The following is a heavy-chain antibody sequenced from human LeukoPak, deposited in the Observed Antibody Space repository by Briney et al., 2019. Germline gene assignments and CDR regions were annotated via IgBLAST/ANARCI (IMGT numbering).Heavy chain of an antibody. Sequence: GGSLRLSCAASEFSVGSNYMTWVRQAPGKGLEWVSLIYSGGSTYYADSVKGRFTISRDNSKNTLYLQMNSLRAEDTAVYYCARTYDILTGYPYWGQGTLVTVSS. CDR3: ARTYDILTGYPY. V-gene: IGHV3-66*01. CDR2: IYSGGST. CDR1: EFSVGSNY. D-gene: IGHD3-9*01. J-gene: IGHJ4*02.